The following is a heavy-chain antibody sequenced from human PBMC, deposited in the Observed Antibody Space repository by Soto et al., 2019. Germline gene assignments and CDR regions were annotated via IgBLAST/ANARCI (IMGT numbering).Heavy chain of an antibody. Sequence: EVQLVESGGGLVQLGGSLKLSCAASGFTFSDSAMHWVRQASGKGLEWVGRIRSKPNTDATAYAASVKGRFTISRDDSKNTAYLQMNSLKTEDTAVYYCTRHVDCSGGSCYSGYYYYMDVWGKGTTVTVSS. J-gene: IGHJ6*03. V-gene: IGHV3-73*01. CDR2: IRSKPNTDAT. CDR1: GFTFSDSA. D-gene: IGHD2-15*01. CDR3: TRHVDCSGGSCYSGYYYYMDV.